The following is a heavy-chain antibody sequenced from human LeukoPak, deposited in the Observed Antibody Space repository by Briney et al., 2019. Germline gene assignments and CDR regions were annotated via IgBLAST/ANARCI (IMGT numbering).Heavy chain of an antibody. CDR1: GYSFTSYW. V-gene: IGHV5-10-1*01. CDR2: IDPSDSYT. CDR3: ARQVPVAGTSSGWFDP. Sequence: GESLKISCKGSGYSFTSYWISWVRQMPGKGLEWMGRIDPSDSYTSYSPSFQGHVTISADRSISTAYLQWSSLKASDTAMYYCARQVPVAGTSSGWFDPWGQGTLVTVSS. D-gene: IGHD6-19*01. J-gene: IGHJ5*02.